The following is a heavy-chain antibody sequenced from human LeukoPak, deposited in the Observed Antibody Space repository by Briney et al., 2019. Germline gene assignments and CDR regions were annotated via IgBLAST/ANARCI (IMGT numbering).Heavy chain of an antibody. V-gene: IGHV1-2*02. J-gene: IGHJ5*02. D-gene: IGHD3-10*01. CDR2: INPNSGGT. Sequence: ASVKVSCKASGYTFTGYYMHWVRQAPGQGLEWMGWINPNSGGTNYAQKFQGGVTMTRDTSISTAYMELSRLRSDDTAVYCCARVSFTRRFGESINWFDPWGQGTLVTVSS. CDR1: GYTFTGYY. CDR3: ARVSFTRRFGESINWFDP.